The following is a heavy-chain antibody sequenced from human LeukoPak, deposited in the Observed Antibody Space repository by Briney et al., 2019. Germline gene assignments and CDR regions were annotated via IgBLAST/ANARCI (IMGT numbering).Heavy chain of an antibody. CDR1: GGSISSYY. Sequence: SETLSLTCTVSGGSISSYYWSWIRQPPGKGLEWIGYTYYSGSTNYNPSLKSRVTISVDTSKNQFSLKLSSVTAADTAVYYCASSVTMDAFDIWGQGTMVTVSS. V-gene: IGHV4-59*01. CDR2: TYYSGST. CDR3: ASSVTMDAFDI. J-gene: IGHJ3*02. D-gene: IGHD4-17*01.